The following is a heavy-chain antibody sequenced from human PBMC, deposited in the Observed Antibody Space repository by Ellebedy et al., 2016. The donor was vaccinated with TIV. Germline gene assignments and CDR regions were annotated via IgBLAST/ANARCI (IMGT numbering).Heavy chain of an antibody. V-gene: IGHV3-7*04. Sequence: GESLKISCAASGFTFSSCWMSWVRQAPGKGLEWVANIKQDGSEKYYVDSVKGRFTISRDNAKNSLYLQMNSLRAEDTAVYYCARLDYDYVWGDRVYYFDYWGQGTLVTVSS. CDR3: ARLDYDYVWGDRVYYFDY. CDR1: GFTFSSCW. J-gene: IGHJ4*02. D-gene: IGHD3-16*01. CDR2: IKQDGSEK.